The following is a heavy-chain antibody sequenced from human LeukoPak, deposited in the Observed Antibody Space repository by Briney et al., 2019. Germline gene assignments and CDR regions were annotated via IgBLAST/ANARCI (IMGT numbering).Heavy chain of an antibody. CDR3: ARSSEGRYYYDSSGFSYYYYYMDV. J-gene: IGHJ6*03. Sequence: SETLSLTCTVSGGSISSYYWSWIRQPPGKGLEWIGYIYYSGSTYYNPSLRSRVTISVDTSKNQFSLKLSSVTAADTAVYYCARSSEGRYYYDSSGFSYYYYYMDVWGKGTTVAISS. CDR2: IYYSGST. D-gene: IGHD3-22*01. V-gene: IGHV4-59*01. CDR1: GGSISSYY.